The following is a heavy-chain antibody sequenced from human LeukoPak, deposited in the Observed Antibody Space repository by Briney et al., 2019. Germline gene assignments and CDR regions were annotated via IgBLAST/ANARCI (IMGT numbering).Heavy chain of an antibody. Sequence: ASVKVSCKASGYTFTSYDINWVRQAAGQGLESMGWMNPNSGNTGYAQKFQGRVTITRNTSISTAYMELSSLRSEDTAVYYCARGSYYYDFWSGYYQWLGYWGQGTLVTVSS. V-gene: IGHV1-8*03. CDR2: MNPNSGNT. CDR1: GYTFTSYD. D-gene: IGHD3-3*01. J-gene: IGHJ4*02. CDR3: ARGSYYYDFWSGYYQWLGY.